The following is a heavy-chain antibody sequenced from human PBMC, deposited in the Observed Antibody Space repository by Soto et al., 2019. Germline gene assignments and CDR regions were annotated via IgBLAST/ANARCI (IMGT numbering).Heavy chain of an antibody. CDR1: GGSISSSSYY. D-gene: IGHD6-19*01. V-gene: IGHV4-39*01. CDR3: ARQLHNTGWEFDY. J-gene: IGHJ4*02. Sequence: SETLSLTCTVSGGSISSSSYYWGWIRQPPGKGLEWIGSMYYSGSTYYNPSLKSRVTISVDTSKNQFSLKLSSVTAADTAVYSCARQLHNTGWEFDYWGQGTLVTVSS. CDR2: MYYSGST.